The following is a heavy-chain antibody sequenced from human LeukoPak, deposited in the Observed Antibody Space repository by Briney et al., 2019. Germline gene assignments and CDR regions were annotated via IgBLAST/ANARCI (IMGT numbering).Heavy chain of an antibody. Sequence: GGSLRLSCAASGFTFSSYWMHWVRQAPGKGLVWVSRINSDGSSTSYADSVKGRFTISRDNSKNTLYLQMNSLRAEDTAVYYCAMGQQLVYPTYWGQGTLVTVSS. CDR2: INSDGSST. D-gene: IGHD6-6*01. CDR3: AMGQQLVYPTY. V-gene: IGHV3-74*01. CDR1: GFTFSSYW. J-gene: IGHJ4*02.